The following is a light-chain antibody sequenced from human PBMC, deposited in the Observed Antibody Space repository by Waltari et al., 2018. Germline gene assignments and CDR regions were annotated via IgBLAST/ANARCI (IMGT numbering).Light chain of an antibody. CDR2: DVT. J-gene: IGLJ2*01. V-gene: IGLV2-8*01. Sequence: QSALTQPPSASGSPGQSVTISCPGTSIDVGGYNYVSWYQQHPGTAPKLMIYDVTTRPSGVPDRFSGSKSGNTASLTVSELQSEDEADYYCSSYAGSNTVVFGGGTKLTVL. CDR1: SIDVGGYNY. CDR3: SSYAGSNTVV.